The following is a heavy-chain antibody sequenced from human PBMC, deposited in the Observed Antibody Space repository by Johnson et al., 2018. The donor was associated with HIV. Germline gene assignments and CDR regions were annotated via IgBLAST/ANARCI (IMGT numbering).Heavy chain of an antibody. CDR3: TTAIVIDAFDI. CDR2: IKRTIDGEAT. CDR1: GFTFSNVW. J-gene: IGHJ3*02. Sequence: VQLVESGGGLVKPGGSLRLSSAASGFTFSNVWMSWVRQAPGKGLELVGRIKRTIDGEATDYAAPVQGRFTISRDDSKNTLFLQMSSLKTDDTAVYYCTTAIVIDAFDIWGQGTMVTVSS. V-gene: IGHV3-15*01. D-gene: IGHD3-16*02.